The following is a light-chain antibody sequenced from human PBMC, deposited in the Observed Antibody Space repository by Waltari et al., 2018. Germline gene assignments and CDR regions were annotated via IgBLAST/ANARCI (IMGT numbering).Light chain of an antibody. CDR2: EID. CDR1: TPSPRNFQY. J-gene: IGLJ2*01. V-gene: IGLV2-8*01. CDR3: SSWTDSSRTGKLS. Sequence: QSALPQPPSASGSAGQSVTISCTGTTPSPRNFQYVSWSQQHPGKAPKLILYEIDRRPSGVPDRISGSKSGDAASLTVSGLQAEDEAIYFCSSWTDSSRTGKLSFGGGTKLTVL.